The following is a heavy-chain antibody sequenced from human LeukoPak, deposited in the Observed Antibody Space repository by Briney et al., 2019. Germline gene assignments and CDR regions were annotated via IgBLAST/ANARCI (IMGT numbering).Heavy chain of an antibody. V-gene: IGHV3-7*01. Sequence: PGGSLRLSCAASGFTFAGYAMSWVRQAPGKGPEWVANMNHEGGDICYADSVKGRFTISRDNAKNSLYLQMNSLTAEDTAIYYCATYVNWVAGDVWGQGTTVTVSS. CDR3: ATYVNWVAGDV. D-gene: IGHD1-1*01. CDR1: GFTFAGYA. J-gene: IGHJ6*02. CDR2: MNHEGGDI.